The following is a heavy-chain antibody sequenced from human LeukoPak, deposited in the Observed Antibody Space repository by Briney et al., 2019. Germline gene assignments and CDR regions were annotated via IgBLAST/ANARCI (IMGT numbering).Heavy chain of an antibody. D-gene: IGHD2-2*01. CDR3: ARGVVVPTAGGLGWFDP. Sequence: PSETLSLTCTVSGGSISSYYWSWIRQPPGKGLEWIGYIYYSGSTNYNPSLKSRVTISVDTSKKQFPLKLNSVTAADTAVYYCARGVVVPTAGGLGWFDPWGQGTLVTVSS. V-gene: IGHV4-59*01. J-gene: IGHJ5*02. CDR1: GGSISSYY. CDR2: IYYSGST.